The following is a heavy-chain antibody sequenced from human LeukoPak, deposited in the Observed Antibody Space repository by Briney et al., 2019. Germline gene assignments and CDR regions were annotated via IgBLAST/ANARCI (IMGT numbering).Heavy chain of an antibody. CDR1: GFTFSSYG. Sequence: GGSLRLSCAASGFTFSSYGMHWVRQAPGKGLEWVSDISGSGSSIYYADSVKGRFTISRDNSKNTLYLQMNSLRAEDTAIYYCAKWWKWELRGTHDYYYGMDVWGQGTTVTVSS. D-gene: IGHD1-26*01. CDR2: ISGSGSSI. CDR3: AKWWKWELRGTHDYYYGMDV. V-gene: IGHV3-23*01. J-gene: IGHJ6*02.